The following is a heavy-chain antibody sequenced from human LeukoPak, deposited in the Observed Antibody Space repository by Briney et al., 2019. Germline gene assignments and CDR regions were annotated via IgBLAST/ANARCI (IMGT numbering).Heavy chain of an antibody. CDR1: GYTFTSYD. CDR2: MNPNSGNT. Sequence: ASVKVSCKASGYTFTSYDINWVRQATGQGLEWMGWMNPNSGNTGYAQKFQGRVTITADKSTSTAYMELSSLRSEDTAVYYCARATGSTLPPEIWGQGTMVTVSS. V-gene: IGHV1-8*03. J-gene: IGHJ3*02. D-gene: IGHD3-10*01. CDR3: ARATGSTLPPEI.